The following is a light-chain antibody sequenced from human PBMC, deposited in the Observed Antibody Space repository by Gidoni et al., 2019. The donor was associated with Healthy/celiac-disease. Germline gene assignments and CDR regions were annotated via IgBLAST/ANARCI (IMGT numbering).Light chain of an antibody. Sequence: ELVLTQSPATLSLSPGDRATLSCRASETVYSYLAWYQHKPGQAPRLLIYDASNRATSIPARFSGSGSGTDFTLTISSLEAEDFAVYYCQQRGNWPPAWTFGQGTRVEMK. CDR3: QQRGNWPPAWT. J-gene: IGKJ1*01. CDR1: ETVYSY. CDR2: DAS. V-gene: IGKV3-11*01.